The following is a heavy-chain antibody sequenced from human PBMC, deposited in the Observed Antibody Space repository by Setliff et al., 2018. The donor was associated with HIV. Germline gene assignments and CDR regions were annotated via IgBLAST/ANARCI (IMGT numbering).Heavy chain of an antibody. J-gene: IGHJ3*02. D-gene: IGHD3-9*01. CDR3: ATSGFYDILTGPTPGVFDI. CDR1: GYTFTTYA. V-gene: IGHV1-69*10. CDR2: ITPFVGIT. Sequence: GASVKVSCKASGYTFTTYAMNWVRQPPGQGLEWMGEITPFVGITNYAQKFQGRVTMTEDTSTDTAYMALSSLRSEDTAMYYCATSGFYDILTGPTPGVFDIWGQGTMVTVSS.